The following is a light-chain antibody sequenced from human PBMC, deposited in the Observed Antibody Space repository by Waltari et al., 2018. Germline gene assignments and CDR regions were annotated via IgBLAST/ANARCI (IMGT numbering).Light chain of an antibody. CDR2: VAS. CDR1: QNINKY. V-gene: IGKV1-39*01. Sequence: DIQMTQSPSSLSASVGDRVTITCRASQNINKYLNWYQQKPGKATKVLIYVASNLQSGVPARFSGSGSGTDFTLTISSLQPEDFATYYCQQSSGSPWTFGQGTKV. J-gene: IGKJ1*01. CDR3: QQSSGSPWT.